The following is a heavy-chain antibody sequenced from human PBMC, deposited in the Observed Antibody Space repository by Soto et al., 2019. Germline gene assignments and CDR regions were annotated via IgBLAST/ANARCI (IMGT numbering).Heavy chain of an antibody. D-gene: IGHD6-19*01. CDR3: ARDGSSGWYIYFDY. Sequence: SETLSLTCTVSGGSIISSNFYWGWIRQPPGKGLEWIGSVEYGGSTYDNPSLKSRVTISVDTSKNQFSLKLSSVTAADTAVYYCARDGSSGWYIYFDYWGQGTLVTVSS. CDR2: VEYGGST. V-gene: IGHV4-39*07. J-gene: IGHJ4*02. CDR1: GGSIISSNFY.